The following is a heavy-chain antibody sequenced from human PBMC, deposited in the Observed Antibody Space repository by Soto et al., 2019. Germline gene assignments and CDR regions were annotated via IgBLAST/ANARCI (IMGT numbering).Heavy chain of an antibody. V-gene: IGHV3-43*01. D-gene: IGHD3-10*01. CDR2: ISWDGGST. J-gene: IGHJ6*02. CDR3: AKDMAGVDPYGMDV. Sequence: ESLRLSCAVSGFSFDDYTMHWVRQAPGKGLEWVSLISWDGGSTYYADSVKRRFTISRDNSKNSLYLQMNSVRTEDTALYYCAKDMAGVDPYGMDVWGQGTTVTVSS. CDR1: GFSFDDYT.